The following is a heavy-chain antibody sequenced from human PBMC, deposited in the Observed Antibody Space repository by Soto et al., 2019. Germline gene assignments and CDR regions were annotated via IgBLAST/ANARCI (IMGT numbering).Heavy chain of an antibody. V-gene: IGHV3-23*01. CDR2: SSGIGGST. J-gene: IGHJ4*02. CDR3: ARGSSGYISSWYYFDY. CDR1: GVTFIDYA. D-gene: IGHD6-13*01. Sequence: GPHRLPCAAAGVTFIDYALRWVRQAPGKGLEWVATSSGIGGSTYLADSVKGRLSISRDNSKNTVSLLMNSLRAEDTAVYFCARGSSGYISSWYYFDYWGRGTLVTVSS.